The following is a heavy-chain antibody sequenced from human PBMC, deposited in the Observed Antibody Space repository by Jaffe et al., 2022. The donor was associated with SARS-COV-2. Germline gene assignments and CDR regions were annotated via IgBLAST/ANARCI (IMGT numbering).Heavy chain of an antibody. CDR3: VKDLEGALES. J-gene: IGHJ4*02. V-gene: IGHV3-13*01. CDR1: GFTFDDYD. CDR2: IGATFDT. Sequence: EVQLVESGGDLVQPGGSLILSCAVSGFTFDDYDMHWVRQSLGKGLEWVSVIGATFDTYYADSVKGRFTVSRKNAKKTLYLHMNNLKAGDTAVYYCVKDLEGALESWGQGTLVTVSS.